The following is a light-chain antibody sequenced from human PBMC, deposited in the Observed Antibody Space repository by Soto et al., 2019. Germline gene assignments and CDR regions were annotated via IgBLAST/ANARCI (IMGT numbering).Light chain of an antibody. V-gene: IGLV2-11*01. Sequence: QSALTQPRSVSGSPGQSVTISCTGTSSDVGGYDFVTWYQQYPGKAPKLMIYDVSKRPSGVPDRFSGSKSDNTASLTISGLQAEDEADYYCCSYAGSYTFALFGGGTKLTVL. CDR1: SSDVGGYDF. CDR3: CSYAGSYTFAL. J-gene: IGLJ2*01. CDR2: DVS.